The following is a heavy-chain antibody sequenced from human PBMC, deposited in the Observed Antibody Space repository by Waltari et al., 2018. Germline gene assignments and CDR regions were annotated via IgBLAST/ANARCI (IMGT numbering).Heavy chain of an antibody. J-gene: IGHJ4*02. CDR3: EVKGVIRGYCSGGSCYGSDY. CDR2: SIPIFGTA. V-gene: IGHV1-69*13. Sequence: QVQLVQSGAEVKKPGSSVKVPCKASGGTLRSYAISWVRQAPGQGLGWMGGSIPIFGTANYAQKCQGRVTITADESTSTAYMELSSLRSEDTAVYYCEVKGVIRGYCSGGSCYGSDYWGQGTLVTVSS. D-gene: IGHD2-15*01. CDR1: GGTLRSYA.